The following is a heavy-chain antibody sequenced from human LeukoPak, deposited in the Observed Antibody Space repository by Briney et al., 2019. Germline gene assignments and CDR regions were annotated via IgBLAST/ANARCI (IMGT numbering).Heavy chain of an antibody. CDR1: GGSITTYY. D-gene: IGHD5-12*01. CDR3: ARRGSIDY. V-gene: IGHV4-59*01. Sequence: SETLSLTCTVSGGSITTYYWSWIRQPPGKGLEWIGYIYYKGNTNYNPSLKSRVTMSLDTSKNQFSLKLNSVTAADTAVYYCARRGSIDYWGQGTLVTVSS. CDR2: IYYKGNT. J-gene: IGHJ4*02.